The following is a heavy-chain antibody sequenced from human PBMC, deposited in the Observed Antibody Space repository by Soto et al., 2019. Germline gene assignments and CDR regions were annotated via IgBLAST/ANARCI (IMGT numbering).Heavy chain of an antibody. J-gene: IGHJ6*03. Sequence: VVSLRLSCRPSGFTFSADAMCWVRRAPGAGLEWVSALSGSGGGTYYADSVKGRCTIARDNSENTRYLQMNGLGAADTAVAYGAKGATESDGSRDYRVFARWGKG. D-gene: IGHD3-22*01. CDR2: LSGSGGGT. CDR3: AKGATESDGSRDYRVFAR. CDR1: GFTFSADA. V-gene: IGHV3-23*01.